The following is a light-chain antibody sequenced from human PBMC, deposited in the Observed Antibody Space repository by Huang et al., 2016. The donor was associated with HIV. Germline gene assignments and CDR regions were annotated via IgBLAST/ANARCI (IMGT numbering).Light chain of an antibody. CDR1: QSIRNRY. CDR3: QQYGSSSYT. J-gene: IGKJ2*01. V-gene: IGKV3D-20*01. Sequence: EIVLTQSPATLSLSPGERATLSCRSTQSIRNRYLAWFQQKPGLAPSLLIYDASNRATGIPDRFSGGGSGTDFTLTISRLEPEDFAVYYCQQYGSSSYTFGQGTKLELK. CDR2: DAS.